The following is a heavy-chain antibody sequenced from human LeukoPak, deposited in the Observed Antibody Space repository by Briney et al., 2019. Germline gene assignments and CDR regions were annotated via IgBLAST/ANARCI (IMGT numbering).Heavy chain of an antibody. CDR2: IVVGGGNT. CDR3: AASHHIVATIYAFDI. CDR1: GFTFTSSA. D-gene: IGHD5-12*01. Sequence: SVKVSCKASGFTFTSSAMQWVRQARGQRLEWIGWIVVGGGNTNYAQKFQERVTITRDMSTSTAYMELSSLRSEDTAVYYCAASHHIVATIYAFDIWGQGTMVTVSS. V-gene: IGHV1-58*02. J-gene: IGHJ3*02.